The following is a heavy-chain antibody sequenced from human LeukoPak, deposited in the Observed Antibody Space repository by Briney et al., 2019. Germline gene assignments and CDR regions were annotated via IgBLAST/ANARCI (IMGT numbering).Heavy chain of an antibody. D-gene: IGHD1-14*01. J-gene: IGHJ2*01. CDR3: ARRQTSIPRNFDL. Sequence: SETLSLTCTVSGDSIRSYHWNWIRQPPGKGLDGIGVIYYSGSPDYNPSLKSRGTISLDTSQNHFSLNLNSVTAAHTAVYYCARRQTSIPRNFDLWGRGTLVTVSS. V-gene: IGHV4-59*08. CDR1: GDSIRSYH. CDR2: IYYSGSP.